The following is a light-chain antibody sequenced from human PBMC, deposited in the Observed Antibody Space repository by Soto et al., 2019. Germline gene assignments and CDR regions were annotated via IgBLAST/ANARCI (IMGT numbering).Light chain of an antibody. CDR3: AAWDDSLNGYV. CDR1: SSNIGSNT. J-gene: IGLJ1*01. Sequence: QSALTQPPSASGTPGRRVVISCSGSSSNIGSNTVNWYQQLPGTAPRLLIYSNNHRPSGVPDRFSGSKSGTSASLAISGLRSDDEADYYCAAWDDSLNGYVFATGTKVTVL. V-gene: IGLV1-44*01. CDR2: SNN.